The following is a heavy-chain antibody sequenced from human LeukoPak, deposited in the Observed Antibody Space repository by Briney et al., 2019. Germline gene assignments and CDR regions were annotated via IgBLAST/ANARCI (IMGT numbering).Heavy chain of an antibody. CDR3: ARTFSIATSGTASKIHWYFDV. J-gene: IGHJ2*01. D-gene: IGHD6-6*01. V-gene: IGHV4-34*01. CDR1: GGSFSGYY. CDR2: INHSGST. Sequence: SETLSLTCAVYGGSFSGYYWSWIRQPPGKGLEWIGEINHSGSTNYNPSLKSRVTISVDTSKNQFSLKLSSVTAADTAVYYCARTFSIATSGTASKIHWYFDVWGRGTLVAVSS.